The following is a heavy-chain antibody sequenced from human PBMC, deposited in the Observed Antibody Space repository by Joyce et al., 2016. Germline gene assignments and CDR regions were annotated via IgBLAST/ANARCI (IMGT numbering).Heavy chain of an antibody. J-gene: IGHJ4*02. CDR1: GYSFTNYW. D-gene: IGHD5-18*01. CDR2: IDPSASYT. CDR3: ARTPTGYGFGDPVY. Sequence: EVQLVQSGAEVKKPGESLRISCKASGYSFTNYWISWVRQMPGKGLEWMGRIDPSASYTTYSPSCQGHFTSSADKSITTAYLQWSSLTASDTAIYYCARTPTGYGFGDPVYWGQGTLLTVSS. V-gene: IGHV5-10-1*01.